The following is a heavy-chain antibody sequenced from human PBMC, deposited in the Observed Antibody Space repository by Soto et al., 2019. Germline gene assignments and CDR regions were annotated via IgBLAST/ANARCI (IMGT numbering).Heavy chain of an antibody. D-gene: IGHD1-26*01. CDR1: GFTFVGYA. CDR2: ISGGGSRR. Sequence: GGSLRLSCAASGFTFVGYAMSWVRQAPGKGMEWVSTISGGGSRRYYADSVKGRFTISGDNSNSILYLDMNSLRVEDTAIYYCAKDLGGTYYVYDHWGQGTLVTVSS. V-gene: IGHV3-23*01. CDR3: AKDLGGTYYVYDH. J-gene: IGHJ4*02.